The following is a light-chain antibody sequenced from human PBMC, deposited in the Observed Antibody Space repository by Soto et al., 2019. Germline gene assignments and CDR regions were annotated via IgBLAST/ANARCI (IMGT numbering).Light chain of an antibody. CDR1: KLGDKY. V-gene: IGLV3-1*01. CDR2: QHT. CDR3: QAWDSSTGI. J-gene: IGLJ2*01. Sequence: SYDLTQPPSVSVSPGQTASITCSGDKLGDKYAYWYQQKPGQSPVLVIYQHTKRPSGIPERFSGSNSGNTATLTISGTQAMDEADYYCQAWDSSTGIFGGGTKLTVL.